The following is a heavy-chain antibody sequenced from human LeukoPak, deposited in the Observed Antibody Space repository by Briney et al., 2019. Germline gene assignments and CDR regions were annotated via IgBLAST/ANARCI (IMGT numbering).Heavy chain of an antibody. CDR3: AKGNIVVVSAAPFDY. V-gene: IGHV3-30*04. CDR1: GFTFSSYA. J-gene: IGHJ4*02. D-gene: IGHD2-2*01. Sequence: GGSLRLSCAASGFTFSSYAMHWVRQAPGKGLEWVAVISYDGSNKDYADSVKGRFTISRDNSKNTLYLQMNSLRVEDTALYYCAKGNIVVVSAAPFDYWGQGTLVTVSS. CDR2: ISYDGSNK.